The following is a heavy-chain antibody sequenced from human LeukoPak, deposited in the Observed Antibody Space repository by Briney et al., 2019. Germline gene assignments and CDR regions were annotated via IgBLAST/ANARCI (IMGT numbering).Heavy chain of an antibody. Sequence: GASVKVSCKASGYTFTSYGISWVRQAPGQGLERMGWISAYNGNTNYAQKLQGRVTMTTDTSTSTAYMELRSLRSDDTAVYYCAREGPLGYAEVSFDYWGREPWSPSPQ. CDR2: ISAYNGNT. D-gene: IGHD2-2*01. CDR1: GYTFTSYG. J-gene: IGHJ4*02. V-gene: IGHV1-18*01. CDR3: AREGPLGYAEVSFDY.